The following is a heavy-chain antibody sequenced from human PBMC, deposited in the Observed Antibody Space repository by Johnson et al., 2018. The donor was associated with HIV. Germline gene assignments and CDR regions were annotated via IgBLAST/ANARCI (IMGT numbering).Heavy chain of an antibody. D-gene: IGHD3-9*01. CDR1: GFTFSDYY. J-gene: IGHJ3*02. CDR2: ISSSGSTI. CDR3: AREGVAVRYIDDAFDI. V-gene: IGHV3-11*04. Sequence: QVQLVESGGGLVKPGGSLRLSCAASGFTFSDYYMSWIRQAPRKGLEWLSYISSSGSTIYYAESVKGRFTISRDNAKNSLCLQMSSLRAEDTAVYYCAREGVAVRYIDDAFDIWGQGTMVTVSS.